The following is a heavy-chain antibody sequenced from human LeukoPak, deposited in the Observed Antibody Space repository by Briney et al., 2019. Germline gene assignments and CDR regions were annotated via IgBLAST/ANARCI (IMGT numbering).Heavy chain of an antibody. D-gene: IGHD3-22*01. CDR3: ARREYYYDSSGYYADDFDY. CDR1: GFTFSSYA. V-gene: IGHV3-11*04. Sequence: GGSLRLSCAASGFTFSSYAMSWIRQAPGKGLEWVSYIGSSGSTIYYADSVKGRFTTSRDNAKNSLYLQMNSLRAEDTAVYYCARREYYYDSSGYYADDFDYWGQGTLVTVSS. CDR2: IGSSGSTI. J-gene: IGHJ4*02.